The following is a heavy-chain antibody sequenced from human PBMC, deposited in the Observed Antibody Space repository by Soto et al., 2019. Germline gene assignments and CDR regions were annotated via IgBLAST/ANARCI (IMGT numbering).Heavy chain of an antibody. CDR2: IGTAGDT. CDR3: ARARGIVATDDAFDI. D-gene: IGHD5-12*01. V-gene: IGHV3-13*01. CDR1: GFTFSSYD. J-gene: IGHJ3*02. Sequence: GGSLRLSCAASGFTFSSYDMHWVRQATGKGLEWVSAIGTAGDTYYPGSVKGRFTISRENAKNSLYLQMNSLRAGDTAVYYCARARGIVATDDAFDIWGQGTMVTVSS.